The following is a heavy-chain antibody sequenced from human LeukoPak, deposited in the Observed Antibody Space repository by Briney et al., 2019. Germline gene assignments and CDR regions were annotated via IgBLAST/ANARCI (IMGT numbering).Heavy chain of an antibody. CDR3: AKMVREFYTISYYFDY. J-gene: IGHJ4*02. V-gene: IGHV3-53*01. Sequence: GGSLRLSCAASGFTVSSNYMSWVRQAPGKGLEWVSVIYSGGSTYYADSVKGRFTISRDNSKNTLYLQMNSLRAEDTAVYYCAKMVREFYTISYYFDYWGQGTLVTVSS. CDR1: GFTVSSNY. D-gene: IGHD2-8*01. CDR2: IYSGGST.